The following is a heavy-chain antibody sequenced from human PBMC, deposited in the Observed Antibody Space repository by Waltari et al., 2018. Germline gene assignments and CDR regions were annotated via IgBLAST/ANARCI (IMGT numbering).Heavy chain of an antibody. Sequence: QVQLVQSGAEVKKPGSSVKVSCKASGGTFSSYAISWVRQAPGQGLEWMGGIIPIFGTANYAQKFQGRVTITRNTSIRTAYMELSSLRSEDTAVYYCARAGSSSWYGGSPYYMDVWGKGTTVTVSS. V-gene: IGHV1-69*05. CDR2: IIPIFGTA. CDR1: GGTFSSYA. CDR3: ARAGSSSWYGGSPYYMDV. J-gene: IGHJ6*03. D-gene: IGHD6-13*01.